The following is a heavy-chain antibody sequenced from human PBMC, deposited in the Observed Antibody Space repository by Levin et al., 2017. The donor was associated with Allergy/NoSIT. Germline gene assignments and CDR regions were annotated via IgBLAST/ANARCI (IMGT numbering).Heavy chain of an antibody. D-gene: IGHD3-10*01. CDR2: IYSGGST. CDR3: SLGRDY. Sequence: LSLTCAVSGFTISSNYMSWVRQAPGKGLEWVSVIYSGGSTYYADSVKGRFTISRDNSKNTLYLQMNSLRAEDTAVYYCSLGRDYWGQGTLVTVSS. V-gene: IGHV3-53*01. J-gene: IGHJ4*02. CDR1: GFTISSNY.